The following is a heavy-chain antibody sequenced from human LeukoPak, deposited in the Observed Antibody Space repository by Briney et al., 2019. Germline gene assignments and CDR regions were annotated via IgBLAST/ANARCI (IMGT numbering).Heavy chain of an antibody. CDR2: IYSGGST. CDR1: GFTVSSNY. Sequence: GGSLRLSCAASGFTVSSNYMSWVRQAPGKGLEWVSVIYSGGSTYYADSVKGRFTISRDNSKNTLYLQMNSLRAEDTAVYYCARETFKSAFDIWGQGTMVTVSS. CDR3: ARETFKSAFDI. V-gene: IGHV3-66*02. J-gene: IGHJ3*02.